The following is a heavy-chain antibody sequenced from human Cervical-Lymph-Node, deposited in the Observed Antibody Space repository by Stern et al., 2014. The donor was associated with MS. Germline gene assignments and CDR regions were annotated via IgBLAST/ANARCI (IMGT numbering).Heavy chain of an antibody. CDR2: IIPLFGTT. CDR3: ARDNDDNGMDV. J-gene: IGHJ6*02. CDR1: GDTFINFC. Sequence: QVQLVQSGADVKKPGASVKVSCTASGDTFINFCISWVRQAPGQGLEWMGGIIPLFGTTEYVHTFQGRVTISADESATTHYMEMSGLRSEDTAVYYCARDNDDNGMDVWGQGTTVTVTS. V-gene: IGHV1-69*01. D-gene: IGHD1-1*01.